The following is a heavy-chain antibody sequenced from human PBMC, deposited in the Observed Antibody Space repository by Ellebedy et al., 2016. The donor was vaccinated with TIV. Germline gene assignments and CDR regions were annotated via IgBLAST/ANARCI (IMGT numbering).Heavy chain of an antibody. Sequence: GESLKISCAASGFAVTSNYMNWVRQAPGKGLEWLSIVYSVGDTYYADSVKARFTISRDTSKNMVYLQMTTLKAEDTAVYYCARAPDLAKPVVDWGQGTLVTVSS. J-gene: IGHJ4*02. CDR1: GFAVTSNY. CDR3: ARAPDLAKPVVD. CDR2: VYSVGDT. D-gene: IGHD2-15*01. V-gene: IGHV3-66*01.